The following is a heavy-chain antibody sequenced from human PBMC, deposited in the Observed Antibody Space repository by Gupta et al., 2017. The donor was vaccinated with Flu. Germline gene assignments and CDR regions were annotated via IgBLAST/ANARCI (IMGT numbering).Heavy chain of an antibody. Sequence: QVQLQESGPGLAKPSETLSLNCAVSGYSISSGYYWGWIRQPPGKGLEWIGSVYHSGSTYYDPSFRGRVTISMDTSKNQFSLNLNSVTAADTAVYYCARVLIYSAPPSGLVDYWGQGTLVTVSS. CDR2: VYHSGST. D-gene: IGHD6-25*01. J-gene: IGHJ4*02. V-gene: IGHV4-38-2*01. CDR3: ARVLIYSAPPSGLVDY. CDR1: GYSISSGYY.